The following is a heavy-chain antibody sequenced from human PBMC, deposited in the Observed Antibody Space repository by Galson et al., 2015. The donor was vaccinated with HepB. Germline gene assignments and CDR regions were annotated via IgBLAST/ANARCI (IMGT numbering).Heavy chain of an antibody. J-gene: IGHJ4*02. Sequence: SETLSLTCAVYGGSFSGYYWSWIRQPPGKGLEWVGEINHSGSTNYNPSLKSRVTISVDTSKNQFSLKLSSVTAADTAVYYCARGSIRGSSGYYYWGQGTLVTVSS. CDR3: ARGSIRGSSGYYY. V-gene: IGHV4-34*01. CDR1: GGSFSGYY. D-gene: IGHD3-22*01. CDR2: INHSGST.